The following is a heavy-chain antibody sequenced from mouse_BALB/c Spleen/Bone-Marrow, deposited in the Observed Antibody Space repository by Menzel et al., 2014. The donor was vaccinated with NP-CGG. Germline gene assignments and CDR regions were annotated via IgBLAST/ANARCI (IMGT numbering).Heavy chain of an antibody. Sequence: VKLVESGPGLVAPSQSLSITCTVSGFSLTGYGVNWVRQPPGKGLEWLGMIWGDGNTDYNSDLKSRLSISEDNSKSQVFLKMNSLQTDDTARYYCARVYYDYDWWYFDVWGAGTTVTVSS. CDR1: GFSLTGYG. V-gene: IGHV2-6-7*01. CDR2: IWGDGNT. J-gene: IGHJ1*01. D-gene: IGHD2-4*01. CDR3: ARVYYDYDWWYFDV.